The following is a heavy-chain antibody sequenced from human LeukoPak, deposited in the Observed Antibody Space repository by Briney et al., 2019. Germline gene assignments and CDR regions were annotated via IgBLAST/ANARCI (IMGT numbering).Heavy chain of an antibody. D-gene: IGHD6-19*01. CDR1: GGSISTYY. J-gene: IGHJ4*02. CDR2: VYHSGST. V-gene: IGHV4-59*08. Sequence: KPSETLSLTCTISGGSISTYYWSWIRQPPGKGLEWIGYVYHSGSTNYNPSLKSRVTISVDTSKKQFSLRLSSVTAADTAVYYCARHTYNSGWYYFDYWGQGTLVTVSS. CDR3: ARHTYNSGWYYFDY.